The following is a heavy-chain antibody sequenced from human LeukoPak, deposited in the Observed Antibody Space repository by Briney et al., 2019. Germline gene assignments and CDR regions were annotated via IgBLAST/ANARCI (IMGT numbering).Heavy chain of an antibody. CDR1: GGSISSYY. D-gene: IGHD3-10*01. CDR3: ARGYYGSGMYYFDY. J-gene: IGHJ4*02. CDR2: IYTSGST. V-gene: IGHV4-4*07. Sequence: SETLSLTCTVSGGSISSYYWSWIRQPAGKGLELLGRIYTSGSTNYNPSLKSRVTMSVDTSKNQFSLKLSSVTAADTAVYYCARGYYGSGMYYFDYWGQGTLVTVSS.